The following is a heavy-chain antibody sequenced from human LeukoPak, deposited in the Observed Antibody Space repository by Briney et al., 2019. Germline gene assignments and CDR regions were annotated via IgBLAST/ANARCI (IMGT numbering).Heavy chain of an antibody. V-gene: IGHV3-23*01. CDR3: AKDEDSDFIVAYFDY. CDR2: ISGSGGGK. J-gene: IGHJ4*02. D-gene: IGHD1-26*01. CDR1: GFTFSSYA. Sequence: GGSLRLSCAASGFTFSSYAMSWVRQAPGKGLEWVSDISGSGGGKYYADSVKGRFTISRDNSKNTLYLQMNSLRAEDTAVYYCAKDEDSDFIVAYFDYWGQGTLVTVSS.